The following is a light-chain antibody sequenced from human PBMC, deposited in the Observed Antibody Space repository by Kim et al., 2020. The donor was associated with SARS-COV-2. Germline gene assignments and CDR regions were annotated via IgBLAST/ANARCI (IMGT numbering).Light chain of an antibody. CDR2: QDK. J-gene: IGLJ2*01. V-gene: IGLV3-1*01. CDR1: QLGDKY. CDR3: QAWDTTVV. Sequence: VSVSTGQTASITCSGDQLGDKYVCWYQQKPGQSPVLVIYQDKNRPSGIPERFSGSNSGNTATLTISGTQAMDEADYYCQAWDTTVVFGGGTQLTVL.